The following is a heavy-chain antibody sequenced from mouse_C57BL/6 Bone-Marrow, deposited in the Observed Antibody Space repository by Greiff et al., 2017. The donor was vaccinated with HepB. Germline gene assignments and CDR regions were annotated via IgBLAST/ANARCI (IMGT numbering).Heavy chain of an antibody. Sequence: VKLQQPGAELVRPGTSVKLSCKASGYTFTSYWMHWVKQRPGQGLEWIGVIDPSDSYTNYNQKFKGKATLTVDTSSSTAYMQLSSLTSEDSAVYYCARGRTGFAYWGQGTLVTVSA. CDR1: GYTFTSYW. D-gene: IGHD4-1*01. J-gene: IGHJ3*01. V-gene: IGHV1-59*01. CDR2: IDPSDSYT. CDR3: ARGRTGFAY.